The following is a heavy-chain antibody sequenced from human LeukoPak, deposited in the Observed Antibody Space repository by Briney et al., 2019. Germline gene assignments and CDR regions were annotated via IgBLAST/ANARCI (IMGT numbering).Heavy chain of an antibody. Sequence: PRASVKGACKASGSAFSSYAISWVRQAPGQGLEWMGGIIPIFATANYAQKFQGRVTITADESTSTAYMELSSLRSEDTAVYYCARGPITTRSHFDYWGQGTLVTVSS. J-gene: IGHJ4*02. CDR3: ARGPITTRSHFDY. V-gene: IGHV1-69*13. CDR1: GSAFSSYA. D-gene: IGHD3-22*01. CDR2: IIPIFATA.